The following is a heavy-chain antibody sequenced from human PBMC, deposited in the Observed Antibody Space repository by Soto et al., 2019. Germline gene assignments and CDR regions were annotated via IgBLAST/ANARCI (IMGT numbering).Heavy chain of an antibody. CDR2: INPSGGST. D-gene: IGHD3-10*01. Sequence: QVQLVQSGAEVKKPGASVKVSCKASGYTFTSYYMHWVRQAPGQGLEWMGIINPSGGSTSYAQKFQGRVTMSRETSTSTVYMELSSMRSEDTAVYYCAGGLGEMAKIERDYWGQGTLVTVSS. CDR3: AGGLGEMAKIERDY. J-gene: IGHJ4*02. V-gene: IGHV1-46*01. CDR1: GYTFTSYY.